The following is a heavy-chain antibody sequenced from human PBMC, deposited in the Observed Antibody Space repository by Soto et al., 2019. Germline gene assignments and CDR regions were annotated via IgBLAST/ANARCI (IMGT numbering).Heavy chain of an antibody. D-gene: IGHD4-4*01. Sequence: ASVKVSCKASGYIFNNFVLHWVRQAPGQRLEWVGWINVANGYTEYSQKFQGRVTITRDSSATTVSMVLYSLRSEDTAIYYCARLQANTVSTHYLDYWGQGILVTVSS. V-gene: IGHV1-3*01. CDR2: INVANGYT. CDR1: GYIFNNFV. J-gene: IGHJ4*02. CDR3: ARLQANTVSTHYLDY.